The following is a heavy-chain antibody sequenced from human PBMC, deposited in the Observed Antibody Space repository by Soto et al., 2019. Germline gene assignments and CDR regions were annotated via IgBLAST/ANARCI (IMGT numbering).Heavy chain of an antibody. Sequence: WVPLRLSCAAAGGNLISYGVSWISKAQGKGLEWVSYISSSSSTIYYADSVKGRFTISRDNAKNSLYLQMNSLRDEDTAVYYCAKDGGPAYCNSPGCSAEHFDYWGQGTQVTVSS. J-gene: IGHJ4*02. CDR2: ISSSSSTI. CDR1: GGNLISYG. V-gene: IGHV3-48*02. D-gene: IGHD2-2*01. CDR3: AKDGGPAYCNSPGCSAEHFDY.